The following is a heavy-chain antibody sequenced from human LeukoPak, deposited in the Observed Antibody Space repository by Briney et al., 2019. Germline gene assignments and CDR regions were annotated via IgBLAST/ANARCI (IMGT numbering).Heavy chain of an antibody. Sequence: GGSLRLSCVASGFTFSSHGMHWVRQAPGKGLEWVAFIRYDGSNKYYADSVKGRFTISRDNAKNSLYLQMNSLRAEDTAVYYCARGPGGATGEAFDIWGRGTMVTVSS. CDR3: ARGPGGATGEAFDI. V-gene: IGHV3-30*02. CDR1: GFTFSSHG. J-gene: IGHJ3*02. D-gene: IGHD3-10*01. CDR2: IRYDGSNK.